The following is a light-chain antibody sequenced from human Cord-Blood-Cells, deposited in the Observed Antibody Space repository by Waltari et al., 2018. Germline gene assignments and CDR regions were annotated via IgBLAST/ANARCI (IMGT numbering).Light chain of an antibody. J-gene: IGKJ1*01. CDR2: WAS. CDR3: QQYYSTPTWT. Sequence: DIVMTQSPDSLAVSLGERATINCKSSQSVLYSSNNKNYLAWYQQKPGQPPKLLIYWASARESVVPDRFSGSGSGTDFTLTISILQAEDVAVYYCQQYYSTPTWTFGQGTKVEIK. V-gene: IGKV4-1*01. CDR1: QSVLYSSNNKNY.